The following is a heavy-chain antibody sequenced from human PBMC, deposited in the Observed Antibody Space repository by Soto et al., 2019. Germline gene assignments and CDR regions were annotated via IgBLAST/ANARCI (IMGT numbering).Heavy chain of an antibody. D-gene: IGHD1-26*01. CDR3: ADGGRYPYY. V-gene: IGHV3-23*01. CDR2: ISAGGACT. Sequence: TWVRQAPVKGLNWVSSISAGGACTYYADSVKGRFTISRDNSKNTMYLQMTSLRADDTAVYYCADGGRYPYYWGPGTLVTVSS. J-gene: IGHJ4*02.